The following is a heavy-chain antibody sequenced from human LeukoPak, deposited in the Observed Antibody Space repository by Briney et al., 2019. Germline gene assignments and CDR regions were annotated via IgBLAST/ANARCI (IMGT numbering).Heavy chain of an antibody. CDR3: AREFWSSCSGNLQAFHV. V-gene: IGHV4-61*02. J-gene: IGHJ3*01. Sequence: KASENLSLTCTVSGGSIRSNYYWSWIRQPAGKGLEWIGRIYNSGSTKYNPSLKSRVTISVDTSKNQFSLKLRSVTAADTAVYYCAREFWSSCSGNLQAFHVWGQGTMVTVSS. CDR1: GGSIRSNYY. CDR2: IYNSGST. D-gene: IGHD3-10*02.